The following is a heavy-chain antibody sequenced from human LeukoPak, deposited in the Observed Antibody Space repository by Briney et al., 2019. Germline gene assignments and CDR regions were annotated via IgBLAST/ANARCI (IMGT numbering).Heavy chain of an antibody. CDR2: IYTSGST. D-gene: IGHD2-21*01. CDR3: ARLRLRYTRNGDSTSYEVFDI. J-gene: IGHJ3*02. V-gene: IGHV4-4*07. Sequence: PSETLSLTCTVSGGSISSYYWSWLRQPAGKGLEWIGRIYTSGSTNYNPSLKSRVTISVDTSNNQFSLKVTSVTAADTAVYYCARLRLRYTRNGDSTSYEVFDIWGQGTVVTVSS. CDR1: GGSISSYY.